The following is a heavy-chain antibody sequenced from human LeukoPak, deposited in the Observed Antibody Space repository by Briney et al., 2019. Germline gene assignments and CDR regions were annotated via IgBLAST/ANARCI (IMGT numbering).Heavy chain of an antibody. CDR2: INPNSGGT. V-gene: IGHV1-2*02. J-gene: IGHJ4*02. Sequence: ASVKVSCKASGYTFTGYFMHWVRQAPGQGLEWMGWINPNSGGTNYAQKFQGRVTMTRDTSISTAYMELSRLRSDDTAVYYCATDLGVRGVNDYWGQGTLVTVSS. CDR1: GYTFTGYF. CDR3: ATDLGVRGVNDY. D-gene: IGHD3-10*01.